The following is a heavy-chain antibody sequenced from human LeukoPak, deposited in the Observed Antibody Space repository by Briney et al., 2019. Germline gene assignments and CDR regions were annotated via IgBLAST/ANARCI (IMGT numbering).Heavy chain of an antibody. Sequence: GGSLRLSCAASGFTFSSYNMNWVRQAPGKGLEWVSSISSSSSYIYYADSVKGRFTISRDNAKNSLYLQMNSLRAEDTAVYYCAREGPAYDFWTGSLDFDYWGQGTLVTVSS. J-gene: IGHJ4*02. CDR2: ISSSSSYI. V-gene: IGHV3-21*01. CDR3: AREGPAYDFWTGSLDFDY. CDR1: GFTFSSYN. D-gene: IGHD3-3*01.